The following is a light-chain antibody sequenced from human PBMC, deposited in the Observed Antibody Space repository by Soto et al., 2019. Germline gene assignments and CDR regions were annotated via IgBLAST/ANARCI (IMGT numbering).Light chain of an antibody. CDR1: DSNIGENFD. CDR3: QSYDSGLSGSV. Sequence: QSVLTQPPSVSGAPGQRVTLSCTGSDSNIGENFDIHWYQQLPGTAPKLLIYGNNNRPSGVPDRFSASRSGTSASLAITGLQAEDEADYYCQSYDSGLSGSVFGGGTKLTVL. V-gene: IGLV1-40*01. J-gene: IGLJ3*02. CDR2: GNN.